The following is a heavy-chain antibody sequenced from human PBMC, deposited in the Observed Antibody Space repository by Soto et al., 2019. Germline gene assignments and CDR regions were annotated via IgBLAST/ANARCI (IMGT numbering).Heavy chain of an antibody. CDR2: ISYDGSNK. V-gene: IGHV3-30-3*01. J-gene: IGHJ6*02. CDR3: ARDFLPHYYGSGSDYYGMDV. D-gene: IGHD3-10*01. CDR1: GFTFSSYA. Sequence: PGGSLRLSCAASGFTFSSYAMHWVRQAPGKGLEWVAVISYDGSNKYYADSVKGRFTISRDNSKNTLYLQMNSLRAEDTAVYYCARDFLPHYYGSGSDYYGMDVWGQGTTVTVSS.